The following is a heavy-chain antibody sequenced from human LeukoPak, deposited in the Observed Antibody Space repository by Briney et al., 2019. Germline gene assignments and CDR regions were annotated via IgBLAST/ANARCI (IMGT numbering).Heavy chain of an antibody. Sequence: ASVKVSXKASGYTFTGYYMHWMRQAHGQGFEWIGWINPNSGGTNYAQKFQGRVTMTRDTSISTAYMELSRLRSDDTAVYYCARDERFLEWSLDAFDIWGQGTMVTVSS. D-gene: IGHD3-3*01. CDR1: GYTFTGYY. J-gene: IGHJ3*02. CDR2: INPNSGGT. V-gene: IGHV1-2*02. CDR3: ARDERFLEWSLDAFDI.